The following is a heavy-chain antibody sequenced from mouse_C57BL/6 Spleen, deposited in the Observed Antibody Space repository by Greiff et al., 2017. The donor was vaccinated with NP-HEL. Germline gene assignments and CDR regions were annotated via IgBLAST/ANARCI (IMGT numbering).Heavy chain of an antibody. D-gene: IGHD1-1*01. CDR1: GFTFSDYY. CDR3: AREGSDYYGSFYWYFDV. V-gene: IGHV5-16*01. CDR2: INYDGSST. J-gene: IGHJ1*03. Sequence: EVMLVESEGGLVQPGSSMKLSCTASGFTFSDYYMAWVRQVPEKGLEWVANINYDGSSTYYLDSLKSRFIISRDNAKNILYLQMSSLKSEDTATYYCAREGSDYYGSFYWYFDVWGTGTTVTVSS.